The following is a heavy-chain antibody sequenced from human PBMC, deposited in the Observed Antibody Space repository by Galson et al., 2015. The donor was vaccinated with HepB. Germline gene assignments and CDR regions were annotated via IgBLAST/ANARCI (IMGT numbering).Heavy chain of an antibody. Sequence: SLRLSCAASGFSFSDHYMDWVRQAPGKGLEWVGRVRRKDNGYSTECAASVKGRFIVSRDDSTKSIYLQMNGLKTEDTALYYCARVGPPSYSSSDYWGQGTLVTVSS. CDR2: VRRKDNGYST. D-gene: IGHD6-19*01. CDR3: ARVGPPSYSSSDY. V-gene: IGHV3-72*01. CDR1: GFSFSDHY. J-gene: IGHJ4*02.